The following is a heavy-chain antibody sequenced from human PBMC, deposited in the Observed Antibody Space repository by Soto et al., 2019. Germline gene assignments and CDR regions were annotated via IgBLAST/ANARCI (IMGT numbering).Heavy chain of an antibody. CDR1: GFTCSDYA. J-gene: IGHJ6*02. CDR2: VIARAYGGTT. CDR3: ARYTYTSRYSYFGMDV. Sequence: EVQVVESGGGLVKPGQSLRLSCTASGFTCSDYAMSWFRQAPGKGLEWVGVVIARAYGGTTDYAASVRGTFTISRDDSKSIAYLQMNTLRTEDTAVYYCARYTYTSRYSYFGMDVWGQGTTVTVSS. V-gene: IGHV3-49*05. D-gene: IGHD6-13*01.